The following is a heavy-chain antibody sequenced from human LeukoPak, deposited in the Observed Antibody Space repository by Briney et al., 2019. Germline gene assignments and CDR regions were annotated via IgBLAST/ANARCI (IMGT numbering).Heavy chain of an antibody. Sequence: SETLSLTCTVSGGSISSGGYYWSWIRQHPGKGLEWIGYIYYSGSTYYNPSLKSRVTISVDTPKNQFSLKLSSVTAADTAVYYCARGGGGYSYGYLGILFDYWGQGTLVTVSS. V-gene: IGHV4-31*03. J-gene: IGHJ4*02. CDR3: ARGGGGYSYGYLGILFDY. CDR1: GGSISSGGYY. CDR2: IYYSGST. D-gene: IGHD5-18*01.